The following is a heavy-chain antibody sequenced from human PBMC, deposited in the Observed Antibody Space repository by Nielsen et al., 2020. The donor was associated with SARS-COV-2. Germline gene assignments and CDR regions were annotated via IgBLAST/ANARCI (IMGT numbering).Heavy chain of an antibody. V-gene: IGHV4-39*01. CDR3: ARVARWLEGGAFDY. CDR2: IYYSGST. J-gene: IGHJ4*02. D-gene: IGHD6-19*01. Sequence: SETLSLTCTVSGGSISSSSYYWGWIRQPPGKGLEWIGSIYYSGSTYYNPSLKSRVTISVDTSKNQFSLKLSSVTAADTAVYYCARVARWLEGGAFDYWGQGTLVTVSS. CDR1: GGSISSSSYY.